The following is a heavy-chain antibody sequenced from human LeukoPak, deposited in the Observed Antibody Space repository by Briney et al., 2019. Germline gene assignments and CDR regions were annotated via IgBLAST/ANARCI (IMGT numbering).Heavy chain of an antibody. CDR1: GFTFSSYA. D-gene: IGHD7-27*01. Sequence: PGGSLRLSCAASGFTFSSYAMSWVRQAPGKGLEWVSIIGRGGGGIHYTDSVRGRFTISRDDSKNTLYLQMNSLRAEDTALYYCAHDPNWEMDYWGQGVLVTVSS. CDR3: AHDPNWEMDY. CDR2: IGRGGGGI. V-gene: IGHV3-23*01. J-gene: IGHJ4*02.